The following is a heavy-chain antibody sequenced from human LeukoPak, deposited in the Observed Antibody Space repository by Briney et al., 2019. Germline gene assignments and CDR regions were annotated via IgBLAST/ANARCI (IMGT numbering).Heavy chain of an antibody. CDR3: ASAYGSGRYYYYGMDV. Sequence: PSETLSLTCTVSGGSSSSSSYYWVRIRQPPGKGLEWIGSIYYSGSTYYNPSLKSRVTISVDTSKSQFSLKLSSMTVADTAVYYCASAYGSGRYYYYGMDVWGQGTTVTVSS. V-gene: IGHV4-39*01. D-gene: IGHD3-10*01. J-gene: IGHJ6*02. CDR2: IYYSGST. CDR1: GGSSSSSSYY.